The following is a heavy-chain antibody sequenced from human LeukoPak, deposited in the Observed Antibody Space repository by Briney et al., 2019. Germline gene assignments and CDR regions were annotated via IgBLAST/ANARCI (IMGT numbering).Heavy chain of an antibody. Sequence: GGSLRLSCAAPGFSFSSSVIHWVRQAPGKGLEWVARMANAGSNEYYPDSVKGRFTISRDNSKNTLYLQMSSLRVEDTAVYYCARARSSGWRVFDYWGQGTLVTVSS. V-gene: IGHV3-30*03. CDR3: ARARSSGWRVFDY. D-gene: IGHD6-25*01. CDR1: GFSFSSSV. CDR2: MANAGSNE. J-gene: IGHJ4*02.